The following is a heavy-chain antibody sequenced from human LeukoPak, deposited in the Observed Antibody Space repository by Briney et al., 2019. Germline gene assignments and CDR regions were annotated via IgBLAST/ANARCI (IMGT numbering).Heavy chain of an antibody. J-gene: IGHJ3*02. CDR3: ARYRCKTTSGCEDTDAFDM. CDR2: INPNSGGT. V-gene: IGHV1-2*02. CDR1: GGTFTANY. Sequence: ASVKVSCKASGGTFTANYMQWVRQAPGQGLEWMGWINPNSGGTRYAQKFQGRVTMTRDTSISTAYMELSRLRSDDTAVYYCARYRCKTTSGCEDTDAFDMWGQGTMVTVSS. D-gene: IGHD2/OR15-2a*01.